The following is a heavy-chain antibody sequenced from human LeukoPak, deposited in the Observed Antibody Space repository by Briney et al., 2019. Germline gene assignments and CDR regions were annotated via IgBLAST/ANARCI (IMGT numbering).Heavy chain of an antibody. CDR2: IYYSGST. Sequence: SETLSLTCTVSGGSISSYYWSWIRQPPGKGLEWIGYIYYSGSTNYNPSLKSRVTISVDTSKNQFSLKLSSVTAADTAVYYCVRVNNGYCSSTSCSISFDYWGQGTLVTVSS. D-gene: IGHD2-2*01. J-gene: IGHJ4*02. CDR3: VRVNNGYCSSTSCSISFDY. CDR1: GGSISSYY. V-gene: IGHV4-59*01.